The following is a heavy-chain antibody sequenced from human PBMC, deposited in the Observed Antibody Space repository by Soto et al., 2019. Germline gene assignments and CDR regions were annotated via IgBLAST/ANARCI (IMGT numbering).Heavy chain of an antibody. CDR2: IGISGDT. CDR1: GFTFSKFD. D-gene: IGHD2-15*01. J-gene: IGHJ4*02. V-gene: IGHV3-13*04. Sequence: PGGSLRLSCEASGFTFSKFDMHWVRQPTGKGLEWVSTIGISGDTYYAASVKGRFTISRDNAKNSLSLQMNSLRAGDTALYFCARGQEVGAHFFDSWGQGTQVTVSS. CDR3: ARGQEVGAHFFDS.